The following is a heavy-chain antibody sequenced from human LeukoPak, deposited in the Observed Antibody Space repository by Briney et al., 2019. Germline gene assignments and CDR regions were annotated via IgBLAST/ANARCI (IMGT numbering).Heavy chain of an antibody. J-gene: IGHJ4*02. CDR3: ASVGRDYDILTGYYNEGDY. CDR2: ISGSGGST. V-gene: IGHV3-11*04. Sequence: GGSLRLSCAASGFTFSDYYMSWIRQAPGKGLEWVSAISGSGGSTYYADSVKGRFTISRDNAKNSLYLQMNSLRAEDTAVYYCASVGRDYDILTGYYNEGDYWGQGTLVTVSS. CDR1: GFTFSDYY. D-gene: IGHD3-9*01.